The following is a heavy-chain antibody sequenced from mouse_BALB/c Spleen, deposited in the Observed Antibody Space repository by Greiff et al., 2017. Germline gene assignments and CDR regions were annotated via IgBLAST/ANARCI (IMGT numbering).Heavy chain of an antibody. J-gene: IGHJ1*01. Sequence: EVQGVESGGGLVQPGGSLKLSCAASGFTFSSYGMSWVRQTPDKRLELVATINSNGGSTYYPDSVKGRFTISRDNAKNTLYLQMSSLKSEDTAMYYCARDAGSSYWYFDVWGAGTTVTVSS. CDR1: GFTFSSYG. V-gene: IGHV5-6-3*01. D-gene: IGHD1-1*01. CDR2: INSNGGST. CDR3: ARDAGSSYWYFDV.